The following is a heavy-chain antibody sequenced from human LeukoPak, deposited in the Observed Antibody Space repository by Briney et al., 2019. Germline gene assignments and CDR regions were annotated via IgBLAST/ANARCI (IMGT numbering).Heavy chain of an antibody. V-gene: IGHV1-69*05. Sequence: SVKVSCKAYGGTFSSYAISWVRQAPGQGLEWMGGIIPIFGTANYAQKFQGRVTITTDESTSTAYMELSSLRSEDTAVYYCATSPRYCSSTSCYSWFDPWGQGTLVTVSS. D-gene: IGHD2-2*02. CDR2: IIPIFGTA. CDR1: GGTFSSYA. CDR3: ATSPRYCSSTSCYSWFDP. J-gene: IGHJ5*02.